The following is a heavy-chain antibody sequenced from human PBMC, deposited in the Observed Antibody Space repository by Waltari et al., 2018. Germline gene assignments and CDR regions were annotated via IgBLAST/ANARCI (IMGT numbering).Heavy chain of an antibody. Sequence: QITLKESGPTVVRPTQTLTLTCTFSGFSLTTTGVGVGWIRQSPGKALEWLALLYWDDDDYYNPSLRSRLTITKDTSKHQVVLKLTNMDPVDTATYFCTHSRDAHMATPLYFDYWGQGTLVTVSS. J-gene: IGHJ4*02. CDR2: LYWDDDD. V-gene: IGHV2-5*02. CDR1: GFSLTTTGVG. CDR3: THSRDAHMATPLYFDY. D-gene: IGHD2-21*01.